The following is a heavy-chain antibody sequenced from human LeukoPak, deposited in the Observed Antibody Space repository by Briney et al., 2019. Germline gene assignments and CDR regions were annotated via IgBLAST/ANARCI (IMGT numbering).Heavy chain of an antibody. CDR2: IYYSGNT. D-gene: IGHD4-23*01. J-gene: IGHJ4*02. Sequence: SETLSLTCTVSGVSISSSNSYWGWIRQPPGKGLEWIGSIYYSGNTYYNASLKSQVSISIDTSKNQFSLQLNSVTPEDTAMYYCARETVATDYWGQGTLVTVSS. V-gene: IGHV4-39*02. CDR1: GVSISSSNSY. CDR3: ARETVATDY.